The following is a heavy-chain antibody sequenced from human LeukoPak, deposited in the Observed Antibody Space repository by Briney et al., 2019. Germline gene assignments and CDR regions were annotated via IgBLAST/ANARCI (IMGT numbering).Heavy chain of an antibody. J-gene: IGHJ4*02. Sequence: ASVKVSCKASGYTFTSHAMHWVRQAPGQRLEWMGWINAGNGNTKYSQKFQGRVTITRDTSASTAYMELSSLRSEDTAVYYCARDLGGSGSYETLGGYWGRGTLVTVSS. CDR2: INAGNGNT. CDR3: ARDLGGSGSYETLGGY. CDR1: GYTFTSHA. V-gene: IGHV1-3*01. D-gene: IGHD1-26*01.